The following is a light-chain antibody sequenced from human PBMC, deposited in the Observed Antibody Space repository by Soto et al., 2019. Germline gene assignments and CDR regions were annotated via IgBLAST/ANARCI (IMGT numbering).Light chain of an antibody. V-gene: IGKV3-11*01. J-gene: IGKJ4*01. CDR2: DSS. CDR1: QSVSSN. CDR3: QQRSSCPLT. Sequence: EIVLTQSPATLYLSPGERATLSCRASQSVSSNLAWYQQKHAQAPSLLIYDSSPMTTGIPARFSGSGSGTDFTLTISSLEPGDFAVDYCQQRSSCPLTFGGGTKVEIK.